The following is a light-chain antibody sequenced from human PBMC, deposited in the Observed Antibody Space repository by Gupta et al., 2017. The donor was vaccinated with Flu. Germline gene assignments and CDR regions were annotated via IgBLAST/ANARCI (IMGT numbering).Light chain of an antibody. J-gene: IGKJ2*02. CDR3: QQYGSSPCT. V-gene: IGKV3-20*01. CDR1: QSVTSNY. CDR2: GAS. Sequence: EIVLTQSPGTLSLSPGERVTLSCRASQSVTSNYLAWYQQKPGQAPRLLIYGASSRATGIPDRFSGSGSGTDFTLTISRLEPEDVAVYYCQQYGSSPCTFGQGTKLEIK.